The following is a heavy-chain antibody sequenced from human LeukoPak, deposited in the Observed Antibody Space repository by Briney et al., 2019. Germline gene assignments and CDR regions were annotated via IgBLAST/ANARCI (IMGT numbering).Heavy chain of an antibody. D-gene: IGHD6-13*01. V-gene: IGHV4-39*07. CDR3: AREVAAAGTLLDY. J-gene: IGHJ4*02. Sequence: SETLSLTCTVSGGSISSSSYYWGWIRQPPGKGLEWIGSIYYSGSTYYNPSLKSRVTVSVDTPKNQFSLKLSSVTAADTAVYYCAREVAAAGTLLDYWGQGTLVTVSS. CDR2: IYYSGST. CDR1: GGSISSSSYY.